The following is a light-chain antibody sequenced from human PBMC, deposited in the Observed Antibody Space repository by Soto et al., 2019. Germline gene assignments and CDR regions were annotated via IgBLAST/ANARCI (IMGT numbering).Light chain of an antibody. CDR1: QSIANF. CDR3: QQTYSTPRLT. V-gene: IGKV1-39*01. J-gene: IGKJ4*01. Sequence: DIQLTQSPSSLSAAVGERVTITCRANQSIANFLNWYRENHGKAPMLMIYAASNLQSGVPSRFSGSGSGTDFALTISCLQPDEFATYYCQQTYSTPRLTFGGGTKVDIK. CDR2: AAS.